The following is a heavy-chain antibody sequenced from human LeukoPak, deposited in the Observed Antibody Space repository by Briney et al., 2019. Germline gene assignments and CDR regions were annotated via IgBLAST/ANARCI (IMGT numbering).Heavy chain of an antibody. V-gene: IGHV3-23*01. CDR1: GFTFSSYW. CDR3: AKTTNWNYGV. Sequence: GGSLRLSCAASGFTFSSYWMSWVRQAPGKGLEWVSTISGSGGSTYYADSVKGRFTISRDNSKNTLYLQMTSLRAEDTAVYYCAKTTNWNYGVWGKGTTVTVSS. D-gene: IGHD1-7*01. J-gene: IGHJ6*04. CDR2: ISGSGGST.